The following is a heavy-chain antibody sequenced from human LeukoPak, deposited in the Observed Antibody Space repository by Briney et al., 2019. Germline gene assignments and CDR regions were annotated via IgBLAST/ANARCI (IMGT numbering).Heavy chain of an antibody. V-gene: IGHV3-15*01. CDR3: TTVSDGPY. CDR1: GFTFSNAW. CDR2: IKSKTDGGIT. J-gene: IGHJ4*02. Sequence: PGGSLRLSCAASGFTFSNAWMSWVRQAPGKGLEWVGRIKSKTDGGITDYAAPVKGRFTISRDDSKNTLYLQMNSLKTEDTAVYYCTTVSDGPYWGQGTLVTVSS.